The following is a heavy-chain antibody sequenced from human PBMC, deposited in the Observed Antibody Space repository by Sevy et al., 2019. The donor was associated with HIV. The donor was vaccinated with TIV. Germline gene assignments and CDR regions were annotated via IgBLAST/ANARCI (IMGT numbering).Heavy chain of an antibody. D-gene: IGHD2-15*01. CDR2: ISGSGGRT. CDR1: GFTFSSYA. Sequence: GGSLRLSCAASGFTFSSYAMSWVRQAPGKGLEWVSAISGSGGRTYYADSVKGRFTVSRDNSKNTLYLQMNSLRAEDTAVYYCAKDHPRWLDAFDIWGQGTMVTVSS. CDR3: AKDHPRWLDAFDI. J-gene: IGHJ3*02. V-gene: IGHV3-23*01.